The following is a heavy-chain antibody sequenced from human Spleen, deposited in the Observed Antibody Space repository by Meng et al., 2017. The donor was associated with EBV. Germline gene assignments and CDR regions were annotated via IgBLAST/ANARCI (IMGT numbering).Heavy chain of an antibody. J-gene: IGHJ4*02. Sequence: VQLVESGAEGEEPGALVKVSCKASGYIFSDYHISWVRQAPGQGLEWMGWITTYNGNTNYAQKVQGRITITTDTSTSTAYMDLSSLRSDDTAIYYCARDPRNASGSYWGYFDYWGQGTLVTVSS. CDR3: ARDPRNASGSYWGYFDY. V-gene: IGHV1-18*01. CDR2: ITTYNGNT. D-gene: IGHD3-10*01. CDR1: GYIFSDYH.